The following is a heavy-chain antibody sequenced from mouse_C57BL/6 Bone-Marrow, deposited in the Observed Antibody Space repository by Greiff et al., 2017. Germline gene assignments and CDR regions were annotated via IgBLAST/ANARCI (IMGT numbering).Heavy chain of an antibody. D-gene: IGHD2-5*01. CDR2: IYPGSGST. V-gene: IGHV1-55*01. CDR3: ARPYYSNYWYFDV. J-gene: IGHJ1*03. Sequence: VKLHQPGAELVKPGASVKMSCKASGYTFTSYWITWVKQRPGQGLEWIGDIYPGSGSTTYNEKFKSKATLTVDTSSSTAYMQLSSLTSEDSAVYYCARPYYSNYWYFDVWGTGTTVTVSS. CDR1: GYTFTSYW.